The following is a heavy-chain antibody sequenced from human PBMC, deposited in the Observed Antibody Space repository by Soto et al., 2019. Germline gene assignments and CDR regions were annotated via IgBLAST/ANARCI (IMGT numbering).Heavy chain of an antibody. Sequence: QVTLKESGPVLVKPTETLTLTCTVSRFSLSNDRMGVSWIRQPPGKALEWLAPIFSNDETAYTTSLKTRLTISKDTSKSQVVLTMGNMDAVDTATYYCARSVARMNLDYWGQGTLVTIAS. V-gene: IGHV2-26*01. CDR3: ARSVARMNLDY. CDR1: RFSLSNDRMG. D-gene: IGHD2-21*01. CDR2: IFSNDET. J-gene: IGHJ4*02.